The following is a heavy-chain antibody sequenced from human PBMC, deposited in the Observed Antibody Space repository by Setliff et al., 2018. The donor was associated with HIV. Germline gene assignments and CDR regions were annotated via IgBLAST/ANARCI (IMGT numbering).Heavy chain of an antibody. Sequence: PSETLSLTCAVSGGSISSSNWWSWVRQSPGKGLEWIGGIYHSGSTDYNPSLKSRVTISVDKSRNQFSMKLSSVTAADTAVYYCARTHSGYFQYYFDYWGQGTLVTVSS. CDR3: ARTHSGYFQYYFDY. J-gene: IGHJ4*02. CDR2: IYHSGST. D-gene: IGHD3-22*01. V-gene: IGHV4-4*02. CDR1: GGSISSSNW.